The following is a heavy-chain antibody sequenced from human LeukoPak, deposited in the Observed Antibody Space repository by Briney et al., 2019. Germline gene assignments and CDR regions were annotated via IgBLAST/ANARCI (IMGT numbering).Heavy chain of an antibody. CDR1: GGSISSGGYY. Sequence: SETLSLTCTVSGGSISSGGYYWSWIRQHPGKGLEWIGYIYYSGSTYYNPSLKSRVTISVDMSKKQFSLKLTSVTAADTAVYFCARDNIRDGYNFGYWGQGTLVTVSS. D-gene: IGHD5-24*01. CDR2: IYYSGST. CDR3: ARDNIRDGYNFGY. V-gene: IGHV4-61*08. J-gene: IGHJ4*02.